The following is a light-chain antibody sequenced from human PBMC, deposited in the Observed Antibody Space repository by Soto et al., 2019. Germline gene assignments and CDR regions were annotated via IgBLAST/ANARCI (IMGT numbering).Light chain of an antibody. J-gene: IGKJ3*01. V-gene: IGKV4-1*01. CDR3: QQYYRAPFT. Sequence: DNVLTPSPDSLAVPLGERPSFNCTTSQSVLYSTTNGNCLAWYQQKPGQSPKLLIQWADTRQDGVPERFSGSGSRTDFTLTITSLQAEDVVVYYCQQYYRAPFTFGPGTRGEIK. CDR1: QSVLYSTTNGNC. CDR2: WAD.